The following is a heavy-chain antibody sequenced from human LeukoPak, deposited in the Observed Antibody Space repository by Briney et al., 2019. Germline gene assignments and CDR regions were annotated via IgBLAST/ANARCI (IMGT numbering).Heavy chain of an antibody. V-gene: IGHV4-34*01. CDR1: GGSFSGYY. Sequence: PSETLSLTCAVYGGSFSGYYCSWIRQPPGKGLEWIGEINHSGSTNYNPSLKSRVTISVDTSRNQFSLKLSSVTAADTAVYYCARGRLSYDFWSGYRNWFDPWGQGTLVTVSS. J-gene: IGHJ5*02. CDR3: ARGRLSYDFWSGYRNWFDP. CDR2: INHSGST. D-gene: IGHD3-3*01.